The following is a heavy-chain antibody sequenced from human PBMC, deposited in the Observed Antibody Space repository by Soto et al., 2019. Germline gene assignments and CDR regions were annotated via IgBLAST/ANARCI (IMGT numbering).Heavy chain of an antibody. V-gene: IGHV3-30-3*01. CDR3: ARDLFRPFYYYDSSGYP. CDR2: ISYDGSNK. D-gene: IGHD3-22*01. J-gene: IGHJ5*02. Sequence: GGSLRLSCAASGFTFSSYAMHWVRQAPGKGLEWVAVISYDGSNKYYADSVKGRFTISRDNSKNTLYLQMNSLRAEDTAVYYCARDLFRPFYYYDSSGYPWGQGTLVTVSS. CDR1: GFTFSSYA.